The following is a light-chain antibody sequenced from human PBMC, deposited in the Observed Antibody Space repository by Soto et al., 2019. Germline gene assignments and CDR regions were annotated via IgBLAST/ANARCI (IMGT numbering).Light chain of an antibody. CDR2: DAS. CDR1: QTISSW. CDR3: QHYSLYSPWT. Sequence: DIQMTQSPSTLSGSVGERVTITCRASQTISSWLAWYQQKPGKAPKLLIYDASTVQSGVPSRFSGSGSRTEFTLTISSLQPDDSATYYCQHYSLYSPWTFGQGTKVDIK. J-gene: IGKJ1*01. V-gene: IGKV1-5*01.